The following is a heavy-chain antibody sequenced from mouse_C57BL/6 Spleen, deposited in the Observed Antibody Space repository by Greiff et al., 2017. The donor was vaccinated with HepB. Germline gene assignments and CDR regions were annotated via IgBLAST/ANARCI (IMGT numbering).Heavy chain of an antibody. Sequence: EVQLQQSGAELVRPGASVKLSCTASGFNIKDYYMHWVKQRPEQGLEWIGWIDPENGDTEYASKFQGKATITADTSSNTAYLQLSSLTSEDTAVYYCTLYYYGSSSFAYWGQGTLVTVSA. CDR1: GFNIKDYY. V-gene: IGHV14-4*01. CDR2: IDPENGDT. D-gene: IGHD1-1*01. CDR3: TLYYYGSSSFAY. J-gene: IGHJ3*01.